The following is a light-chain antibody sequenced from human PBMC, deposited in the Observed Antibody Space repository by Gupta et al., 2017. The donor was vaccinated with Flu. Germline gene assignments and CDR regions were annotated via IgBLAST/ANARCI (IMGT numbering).Light chain of an antibody. J-gene: IGKJ2*01. V-gene: IGKV3-15*01. Sequence: ERATLSCRASQSVTYNLAWYQQKPGQAPRLLIHSASTRATGIPVRFSGSGSGTEFTLTISSLHSEDSAVYYCQQYNNWPPYTFGQGTKVEIK. CDR3: QQYNNWPPYT. CDR1: QSVTYN. CDR2: SAS.